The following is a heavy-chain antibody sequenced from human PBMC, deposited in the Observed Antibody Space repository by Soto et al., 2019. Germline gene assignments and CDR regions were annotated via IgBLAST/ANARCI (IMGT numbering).Heavy chain of an antibody. V-gene: IGHV1-69*01. CDR1: GGTFSSYA. CDR3: ARVTSMVRGVIDNWFDP. D-gene: IGHD3-10*01. J-gene: IGHJ5*02. Sequence: QVQLVQSGAEVKKPGSSVTVSCKASGGTFSSYAIHWVRQAPGQGLEWMGGIIPMYGPAKYAQRFQGRVTITADESTTTVYMELTSLTSQDTAVYYCARVTSMVRGVIDNWFDPWGNGTLVTVSS. CDR2: IIPMYGPA.